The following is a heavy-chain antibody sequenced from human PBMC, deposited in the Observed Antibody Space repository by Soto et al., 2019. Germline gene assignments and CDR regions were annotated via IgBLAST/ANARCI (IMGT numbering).Heavy chain of an antibody. V-gene: IGHV3-48*02. D-gene: IGHD6-6*01. Sequence: GGSLRLSCAASGFTFSSYSMNWVRQAPGKGLEWVSYISSSSSTIYYADSVKGRFTISRDNAKNSLYLQMNSLRDEDTAVYYCARDLRQLEDPYYYGMDVWGQGTTVTVSS. CDR1: GFTFSSYS. CDR2: ISSSSSTI. CDR3: ARDLRQLEDPYYYGMDV. J-gene: IGHJ6*02.